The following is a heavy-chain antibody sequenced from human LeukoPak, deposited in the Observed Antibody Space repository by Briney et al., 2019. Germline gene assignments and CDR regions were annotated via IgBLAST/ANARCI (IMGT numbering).Heavy chain of an antibody. CDR3: ARDSSGFDY. V-gene: IGHV3-9*01. D-gene: IGHD6-25*01. Sequence: PGGSLRLSCAASGFTFDDYAMHWVRQAPGKGLEWVSGISWNSGSIGYADSVKGRFTISRDNAKNSLYLQMNSLRPEDTALYYCARDSSGFDYWGQGTLVTVSS. J-gene: IGHJ4*02. CDR2: ISWNSGSI. CDR1: GFTFDDYA.